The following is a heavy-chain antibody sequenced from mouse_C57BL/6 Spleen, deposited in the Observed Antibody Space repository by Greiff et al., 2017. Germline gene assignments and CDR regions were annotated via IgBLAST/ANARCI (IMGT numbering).Heavy chain of an antibody. CDR3: ARRASTVVAYYAMDY. CDR1: GYAFSSSW. V-gene: IGHV1-82*01. Sequence: VQLQQSGPELVKPGASVKISCKASGYAFSSSWMNWVKQRPGKGLEWIGRIYPGDGDTNYNGKFKGKATLTADKSSSTDYMQLSSPTSADSAVYFCARRASTVVAYYAMDYWGQGTSVTVSS. J-gene: IGHJ4*01. CDR2: IYPGDGDT. D-gene: IGHD1-1*01.